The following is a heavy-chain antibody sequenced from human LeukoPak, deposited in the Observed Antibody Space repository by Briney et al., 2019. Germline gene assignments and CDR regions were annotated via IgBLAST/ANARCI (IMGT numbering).Heavy chain of an antibody. J-gene: IGHJ6*02. Sequence: ASVKVSCKASGYTFTSYGISWVRQAPGQGLEWMGWISAYNGNTNYAQKLQGRVTMTTDTSTSTAYMELRSLRSDDTAVYYCARDSIVGANYYGMDVWGQGTTVTVSS. CDR1: GYTFTSYG. V-gene: IGHV1-18*01. CDR2: ISAYNGNT. CDR3: ARDSIVGANYYGMDV. D-gene: IGHD1-26*01.